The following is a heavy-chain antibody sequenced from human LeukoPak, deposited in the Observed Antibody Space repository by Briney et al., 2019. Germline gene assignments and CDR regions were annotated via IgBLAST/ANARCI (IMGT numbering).Heavy chain of an antibody. J-gene: IGHJ4*02. CDR3: AKPKYGDLFDY. CDR1: GFTFSDYY. CDR2: ISGSGGST. V-gene: IGHV3-23*01. Sequence: GGSLRLSCAASGFTFSDYYMSWIRQAPGKGLEWVSAISGSGGSTYYADSVKGRFTISRDNSKNTLYLQMNSLRAEDTAVYYCAKPKYGDLFDYWGQGTLVTVSS. D-gene: IGHD4-17*01.